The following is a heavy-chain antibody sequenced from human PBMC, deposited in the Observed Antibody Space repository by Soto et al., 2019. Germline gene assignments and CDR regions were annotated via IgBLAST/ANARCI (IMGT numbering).Heavy chain of an antibody. Sequence: GESLKISCKGSGYSFSSYWIGWVRQMPGKGLEWMGIINLGDSDTRYSPSFQGQVNISADKSISTAYLRWSSLKASDTAMYYCARPSIAAAGMSYYYGMDVWGQGTTVTV. J-gene: IGHJ6*02. CDR2: INLGDSDT. V-gene: IGHV5-51*01. D-gene: IGHD6-13*01. CDR3: ARPSIAAAGMSYYYGMDV. CDR1: GYSFSSYW.